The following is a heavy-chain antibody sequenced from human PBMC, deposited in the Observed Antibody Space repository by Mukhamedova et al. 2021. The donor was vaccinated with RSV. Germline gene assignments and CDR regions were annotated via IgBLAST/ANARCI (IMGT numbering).Heavy chain of an antibody. J-gene: IGHJ5*02. CDR3: ARGSYHSSRGWFDP. Sequence: EYMGEINHSGSTNYNPSLKSRVTISVDTSKNQFSLKLSSVTAADTAVYYCARGSYHSSRGWFDPWGQGTLVTVSS. D-gene: IGHD3-10*01. V-gene: IGHV4-34*01. CDR2: INHSGST.